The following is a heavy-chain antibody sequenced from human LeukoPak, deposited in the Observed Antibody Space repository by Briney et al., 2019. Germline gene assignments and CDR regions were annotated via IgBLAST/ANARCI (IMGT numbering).Heavy chain of an antibody. CDR2: IYYSGST. J-gene: IGHJ4*02. CDR1: GGSISSGGYY. CDR3: ARARQGYSGSDFDY. Sequence: SQTLSLTCTVSGGSISSGGYYWSWIRQHPGKGLEWIGYIYYSGSTYYNPSLKSRVTISVDTSKNQFSLRLTSVTAADSAVYYCARARQGYSGSDFDYWGQGTLVTVSS. V-gene: IGHV4-31*03. D-gene: IGHD1-26*01.